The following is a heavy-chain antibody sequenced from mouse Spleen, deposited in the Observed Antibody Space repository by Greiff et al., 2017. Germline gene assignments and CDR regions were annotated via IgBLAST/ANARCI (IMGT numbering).Heavy chain of an antibody. V-gene: IGHV2-2*02. D-gene: IGHD2-4*01. CDR3: ARNGGMIKDYFDY. J-gene: IGHJ2*01. CDR1: GFSLTSYG. CDR2: IWSGGST. Sequence: VQRVESGPGLVQPSQSLSITCTVSGFSLTSYGVHWVRQSPGKGLEWLGVIWSGGSTDYNAAFISRLSISKDNSKSQVFFKMNSLQANDTAIYYCARNGGMIKDYFDYWGQGTTLTVSS.